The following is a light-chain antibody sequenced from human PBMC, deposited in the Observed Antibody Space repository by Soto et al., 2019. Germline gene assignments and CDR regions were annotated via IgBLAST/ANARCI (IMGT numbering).Light chain of an antibody. CDR3: QQRSNWPRLT. CDR1: QSVSSF. CDR2: DAV. Sequence: EIELTQSPATLSLSPGERATLSCRASQSVSSFLVWYQQKPGQAPRLRIYDAVNRVTGIPARFSGSRSWTDFTLTISSLEPEEFEVYYCQQRSNWPRLTFGGGTKVEIK. J-gene: IGKJ4*01. V-gene: IGKV3-11*01.